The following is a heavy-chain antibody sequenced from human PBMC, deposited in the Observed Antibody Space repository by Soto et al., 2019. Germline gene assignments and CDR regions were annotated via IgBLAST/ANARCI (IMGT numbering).Heavy chain of an antibody. CDR2: ISSSSSYT. D-gene: IGHD2-15*01. V-gene: IGHV3-11*06. J-gene: IGHJ5*02. CDR3: ARDRCGGYCSGGSCYDWFDP. Sequence: GGSLRLSCAASGFTFSDYYMSWIRQAPGKGLEWVSYISSSSSYTNYADSVKGRFTISRDNAKNSLYLQMNSLRAEDTAVYYCARDRCGGYCSGGSCYDWFDPWGQGTLVAVSS. CDR1: GFTFSDYY.